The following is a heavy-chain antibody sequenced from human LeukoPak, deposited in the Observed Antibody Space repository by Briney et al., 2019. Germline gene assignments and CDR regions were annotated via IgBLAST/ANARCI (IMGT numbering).Heavy chain of an antibody. CDR1: GFTFSSYS. Sequence: QPGGSLRLSCAASGFTFSSYSMNWVRQAPGKGLEWVSYISSSSSTIYYADSVKGRFTISRDNAKNSLYLQMNSLRAEDTAVYYCAKLPTRPGIAAAGISYYMDVWGKGTTVTVSS. J-gene: IGHJ6*03. CDR3: AKLPTRPGIAAAGISYYMDV. D-gene: IGHD6-13*01. CDR2: ISSSSSTI. V-gene: IGHV3-48*01.